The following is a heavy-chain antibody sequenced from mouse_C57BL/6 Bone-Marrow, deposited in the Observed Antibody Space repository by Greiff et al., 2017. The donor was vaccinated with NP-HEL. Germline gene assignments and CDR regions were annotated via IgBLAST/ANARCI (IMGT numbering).Heavy chain of an antibody. CDR3: ARVATTVVAPNY. CDR1: GYTFTSYG. Sequence: QVQLKQSGAELARPGASVKLSCKASGYTFTSYGISWVKQRTGQGLEWIGEIYPRSGNTYYNEKFKGKATLTADKSSSTAYMELRSLTSEDSAVYFCARVATTVVAPNYWGQGTTLTVAS. J-gene: IGHJ2*01. V-gene: IGHV1-81*01. CDR2: IYPRSGNT. D-gene: IGHD1-1*01.